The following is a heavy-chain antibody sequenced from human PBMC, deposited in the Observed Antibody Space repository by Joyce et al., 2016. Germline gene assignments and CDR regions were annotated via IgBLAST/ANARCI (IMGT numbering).Heavy chain of an antibody. D-gene: IGHD3-22*01. CDR1: GFTFSTSS. J-gene: IGHJ6*02. CDR2: ISSDSTYI. V-gene: IGHV3-21*02. Sequence: EVQLVESGGGLVKPGGSLRISCAASGFTFSTSSMSWFRRAPGKGLEWVAAISSDSTYIFYADSVKGRFTASRDNAKNSLYLQMNSLRAEDTAVFFCARGGIVYDYSMDLWGQGTTVTVSS. CDR3: ARGGIVYDYSMDL.